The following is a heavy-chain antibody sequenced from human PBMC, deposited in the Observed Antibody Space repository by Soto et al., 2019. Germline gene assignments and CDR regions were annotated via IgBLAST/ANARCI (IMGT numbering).Heavy chain of an antibody. CDR2: IYAGGGTT. V-gene: IGHV3-23*01. CDR3: AKDLIRGDGYVDFDY. D-gene: IGHD3-10*01. CDR1: GFIFSNYA. J-gene: IGHJ4*02. Sequence: GGSLSLSCAASGFIFSNYAMFWVRQAPGKGLDWVSTIYAGGGTTHYAESVKGRFTISRDNSNNRLYLQMNNLRAEDTAVYFCAKDLIRGDGYVDFDYWGQGTLVTVSS.